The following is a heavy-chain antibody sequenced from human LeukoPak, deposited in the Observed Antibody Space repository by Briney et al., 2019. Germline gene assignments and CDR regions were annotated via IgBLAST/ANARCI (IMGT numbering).Heavy chain of an antibody. CDR3: ARAIAARKGSYYYYMDV. D-gene: IGHD6-6*01. CDR2: ISSSSSYI. Sequence: GGSLRLSCAASGFTFSSYSMNWVRQAPGKGLEWVSSISSSSSYIYYADSVKGRFTISRDNAKNSLYLQMNSLRAEDTAVYYCARAIAARKGSYYYYMDVWGKGTTVTVSS. V-gene: IGHV3-21*01. CDR1: GFTFSSYS. J-gene: IGHJ6*03.